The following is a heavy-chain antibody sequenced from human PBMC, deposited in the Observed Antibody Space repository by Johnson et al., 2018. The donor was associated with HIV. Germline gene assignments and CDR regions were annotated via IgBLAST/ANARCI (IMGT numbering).Heavy chain of an antibody. Sequence: VQLVESGGGVVQPGGSLRLSCAASGFTFSSYDMHWVRQAPGKGLEWVSAIGTAGDTYYSGSVKGRFTISRDNAENSLYLQMNSLIAEDTALYYFASGSVGYLSAFDIWGQGTVVTVSS. CDR1: GFTFSSYD. J-gene: IGHJ3*02. V-gene: IGHV3-13*01. D-gene: IGHD1-26*01. CDR3: ASGSVGYLSAFDI. CDR2: IGTAGDT.